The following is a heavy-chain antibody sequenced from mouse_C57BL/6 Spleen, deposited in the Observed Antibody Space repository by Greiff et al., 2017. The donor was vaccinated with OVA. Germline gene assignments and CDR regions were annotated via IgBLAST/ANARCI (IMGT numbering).Heavy chain of an antibody. CDR2: IWGDGST. V-gene: IGHV2-3*01. CDR3: ARPYDGYLFAY. CDR1: GFSLTSYG. J-gene: IGHJ3*01. Sequence: VQLQQSGPGLVAPSQSLSITCTVSGFSLTSYGVSWVRQPPGQGLEWLGVIWGDGSTNYHSALISRLSISKDNSKSQVFLKLNSLQTDDTATYDCARPYDGYLFAYWGQGTLVTVSA. D-gene: IGHD2-3*01.